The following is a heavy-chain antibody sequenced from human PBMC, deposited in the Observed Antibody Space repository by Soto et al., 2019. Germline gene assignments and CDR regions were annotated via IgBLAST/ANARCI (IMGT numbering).Heavy chain of an antibody. D-gene: IGHD6-6*01. CDR2: IYYSGST. CDR1: GGSVSSGSYY. Sequence: QVQLQESGPGLVKPSETLSLTCTVSGGSVSSGSYYWSWIRQPPGKGLEWIGYIYYSGSTNYNPSLKSRVPISVDTSKNQFSLKLSSVTAADTAVYYCARISIAARHDYWGQGTLVTVSS. J-gene: IGHJ4*02. V-gene: IGHV4-61*01. CDR3: ARISIAARHDY.